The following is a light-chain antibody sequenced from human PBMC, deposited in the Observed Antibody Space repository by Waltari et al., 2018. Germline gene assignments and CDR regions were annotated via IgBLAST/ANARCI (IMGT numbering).Light chain of an antibody. V-gene: IGLV3-21*04. CDR1: NIGGKR. CDR2: YKS. Sequence: YVLTQPPAVSVAPGTTANISCGGDNIGGKRVQWYQQKQGQAPALVIYYKSDWPSGIPERFTGSKSGNTATLTINRVEAGDEADYYCQVWDSSSDHYVFGSGTKVSVL. J-gene: IGLJ1*01. CDR3: QVWDSSSDHYV.